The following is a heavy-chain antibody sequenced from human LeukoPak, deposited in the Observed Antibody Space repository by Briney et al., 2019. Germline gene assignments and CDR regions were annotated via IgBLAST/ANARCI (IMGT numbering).Heavy chain of an antibody. CDR1: GFTFSSYA. CDR3: AREFYDYPYYYGMDV. V-gene: IGHV3-30-3*01. J-gene: IGHJ6*02. CDR2: ISYDGSNK. Sequence: HPGGSLRLSCAASGFTFSSYAMHWVRQAPGKGLEWVAVISYDGSNKYYADSVKGRFTISRDNSKNTLYLQMNSLRAEDTAVYYCAREFYDYPYYYGMDVWGQGTTVTVSS. D-gene: IGHD5/OR15-5a*01.